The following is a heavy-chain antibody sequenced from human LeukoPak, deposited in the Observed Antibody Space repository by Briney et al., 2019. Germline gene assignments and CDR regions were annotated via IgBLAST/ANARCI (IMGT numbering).Heavy chain of an antibody. D-gene: IGHD6-6*01. V-gene: IGHV4-59*08. J-gene: IGHJ4*02. CDR1: GGSISGYY. Sequence: SETLSLTCSVSGGSISGYYWSWMRQPPGKGLEWIGYIYYTGSTNYNPSLKSRVTISVDTSMNQFSLKLSSVTAADTAVYYCARISSSAPYFDYWGQGSLVTVFS. CDR2: IYYTGST. CDR3: ARISSSAPYFDY.